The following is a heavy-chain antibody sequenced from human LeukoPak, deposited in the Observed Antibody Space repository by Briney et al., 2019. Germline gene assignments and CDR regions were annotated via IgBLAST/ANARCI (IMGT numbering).Heavy chain of an antibody. CDR2: IKSKTDGGTA. V-gene: IGHV3-15*01. CDR3: TWYGSPCGQGSDF. J-gene: IGHJ4*02. D-gene: IGHD1-14*01. Sequence: GGSLRLSCAASGFTFSNVYMSWVRQAPGKGVEWVGRIKSKTDGGTADYAAPVKGRFSISRDDSKYTLCLQMNSVKTEDTGVYYCTWYGSPCGQGSDFWGQGTLVTVSS. CDR1: GFTFSNVY.